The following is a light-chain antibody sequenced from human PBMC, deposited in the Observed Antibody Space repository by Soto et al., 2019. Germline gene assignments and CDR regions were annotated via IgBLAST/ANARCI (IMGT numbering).Light chain of an antibody. V-gene: IGKV3-20*01. CDR2: GAS. J-gene: IGKJ2*03. Sequence: VLTQSPGTLSLSPGERATLSCRASQRVDSTFLAWYQHKAGQAPRLLIYGASSRATGVPDRFNGGGSGTDFTLTISGLAPEVFAVYYCQHYGDSSYSFGQG. CDR1: QRVDSTF. CDR3: QHYGDSSYS.